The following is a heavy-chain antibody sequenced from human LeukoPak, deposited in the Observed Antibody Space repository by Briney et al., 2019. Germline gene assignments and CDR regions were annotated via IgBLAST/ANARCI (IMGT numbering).Heavy chain of an antibody. J-gene: IGHJ3*02. CDR3: ARVGHRDAFDI. CDR2: IFYSGST. V-gene: IGHV4-39*07. Sequence: PSETLSLTCTVSGGSISSSRYYWGWIRQPPGQGLEWIGNIFYSGSTYYNPSLKSRVTISIDTSKNQFSLKLSSVTAADTAVYYCARVGHRDAFDIWGQGTMVTVSS. CDR1: GGSISSSRYY.